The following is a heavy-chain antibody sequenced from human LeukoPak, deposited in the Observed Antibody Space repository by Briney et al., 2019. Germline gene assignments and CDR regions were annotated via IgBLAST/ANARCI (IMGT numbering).Heavy chain of an antibody. J-gene: IGHJ3*02. D-gene: IGHD4-23*01. V-gene: IGHV3-13*01. CDR2: IGTAGDT. CDR1: GFTFSSYD. Sequence: GGSLRLSCAASGFTFSSYDMHWVRQATGKGLEWVSAIGTAGDTYYPGSVKGRFTISRENAKNYLYLQMNSLRAEDTAVYYCARDDGGNFNDAFDIWGQGTTVTVSS. CDR3: ARDDGGNFNDAFDI.